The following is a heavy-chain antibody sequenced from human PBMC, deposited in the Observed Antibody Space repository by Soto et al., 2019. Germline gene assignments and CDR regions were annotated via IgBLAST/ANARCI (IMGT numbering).Heavy chain of an antibody. Sequence: PGGSLRLSCATSGFTFTRYSMNWVRQAPGKGLEWVSSISSTTNYIYYGDSMKGRFTISRDNAKNSLYLEMNSLRAEDTAVYYCARESEDLTSNFDYWGQGALVTVSS. CDR2: ISSTTNYI. J-gene: IGHJ4*02. CDR3: ARESEDLTSNFDY. CDR1: GFTFTRYS. V-gene: IGHV3-21*06.